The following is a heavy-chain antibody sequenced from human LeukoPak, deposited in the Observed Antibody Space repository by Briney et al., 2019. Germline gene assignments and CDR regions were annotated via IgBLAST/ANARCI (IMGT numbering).Heavy chain of an antibody. CDR2: IIPIFGTA. V-gene: IGHV1-69*05. Sequence: SVKVSCKASGGTFSSYAISWVRQAPGQGLEWMGGIIPIFGTANYAQKFQGRVTITTDESTGTAYMELSSLRSEDTAVYYCARDGSGSDCFDYWGQGTLVTVSS. CDR1: GGTFSSYA. J-gene: IGHJ4*02. CDR3: ARDGSGSDCFDY. D-gene: IGHD3-10*01.